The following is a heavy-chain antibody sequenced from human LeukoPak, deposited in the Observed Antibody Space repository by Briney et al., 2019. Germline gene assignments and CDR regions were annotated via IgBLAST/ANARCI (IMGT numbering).Heavy chain of an antibody. Sequence: SETLSLTCTVSGDSISSSSYYWGWIRQPPGKRLEWIGNIYYSGSTYHNPSLKSRVTISVDTSKNQFSLRLSSVTAADTAMYYCARKGHDYGDFDYWGQGTLVTVSS. CDR3: ARKGHDYGDFDY. D-gene: IGHD4-17*01. CDR1: GDSISSSSYY. J-gene: IGHJ4*02. V-gene: IGHV4-39*07. CDR2: IYYSGST.